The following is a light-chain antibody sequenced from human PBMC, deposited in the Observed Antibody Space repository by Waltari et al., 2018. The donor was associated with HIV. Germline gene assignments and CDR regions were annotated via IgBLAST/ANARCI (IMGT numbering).Light chain of an antibody. Sequence: DIQMTQSPSSLSASVGDRVTITCQASEDINNCLNWYQRKPGKAPNLLICHASSLETGVPSRFGASGSGTDLTFSISSLQPEDVATYYCQHRSNWPPSTFGQGTKLEIK. V-gene: IGKV1-33*01. J-gene: IGKJ2*02. CDR2: HAS. CDR3: QHRSNWPPST. CDR1: EDINNC.